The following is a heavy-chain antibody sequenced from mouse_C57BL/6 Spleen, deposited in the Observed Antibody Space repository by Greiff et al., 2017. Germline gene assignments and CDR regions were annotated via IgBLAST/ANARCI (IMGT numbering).Heavy chain of an antibody. V-gene: IGHV1-69*01. D-gene: IGHD1-1*01. CDR3: ASLSTVGGL. J-gene: IGHJ1*03. Sequence: QVQLQQPGAELVMPGASVKLSCKASGYTFTSYWMHWVKQRPGQGLEWIGEIDPSDSYTNYNQKFKGKSTLTVDKSSSTAYMQLSSLTSEDSAVYYCASLSTVGGLWGKGTTVTVSS. CDR1: GYTFTSYW. CDR2: IDPSDSYT.